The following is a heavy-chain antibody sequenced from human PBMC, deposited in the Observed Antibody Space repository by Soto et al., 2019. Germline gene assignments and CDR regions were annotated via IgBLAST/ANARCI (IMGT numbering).Heavy chain of an antibody. D-gene: IGHD3-10*02. J-gene: IGHJ5*02. CDR1: GGPFSSYA. Sequence: QVQLVQSGAEVKKPGSSVKVSCTASGGPFSSYAINWVRQAPGQGLEWMGVITPMFGAPHYAQNFKGRITISADKSENTDYMELSSLASGDTAVYFCARVFTGRWLDPWGQGTLVTVSS. V-gene: IGHV1-69*06. CDR2: ITPMFGAP. CDR3: ARVFTGRWLDP.